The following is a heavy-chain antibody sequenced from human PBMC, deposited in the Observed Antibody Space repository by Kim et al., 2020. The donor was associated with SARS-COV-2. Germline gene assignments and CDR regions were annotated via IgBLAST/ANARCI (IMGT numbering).Heavy chain of an antibody. CDR3: ARSPTMYSGSYCFDY. V-gene: IGHV1-2*02. Sequence: QKFHGRVTMTRDTSISTAYMELSRLRSDDTAVYYCARSPTMYSGSYCFDYWGQGTLVTVSS. D-gene: IGHD1-26*01. J-gene: IGHJ4*02.